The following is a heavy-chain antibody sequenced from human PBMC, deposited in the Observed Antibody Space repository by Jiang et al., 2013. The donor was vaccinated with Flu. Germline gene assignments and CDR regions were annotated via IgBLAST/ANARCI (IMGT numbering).Heavy chain of an antibody. CDR3: ASSGSGSYRPYYYGMDV. CDR2: IYYSGST. CDR1: GGSISSYY. J-gene: IGHJ6*04. Sequence: LKPSETLSLTCTVSGGSISSYYWSWIRQPPGKGLEWIGYIYYSGSTNYNPSLKSRVTISVDTSKNQFSLKLSSVTAADTAVYYCASSGSGSYRPYYYGMDVWGKGTTVTVSS. D-gene: IGHD3-10*01. V-gene: IGHV4-59*12.